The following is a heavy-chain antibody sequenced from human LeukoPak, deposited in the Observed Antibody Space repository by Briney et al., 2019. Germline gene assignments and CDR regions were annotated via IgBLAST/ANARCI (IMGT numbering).Heavy chain of an antibody. CDR1: GFTFSSYA. V-gene: IGHV3-30*04. CDR3: ARATRSYDYEY. D-gene: IGHD3-16*01. J-gene: IGHJ4*02. Sequence: PGGSLRLSCAASGFTFSSYAMHWVRQAPGKGLEWVAVISYDGSNKYYADSVKGRFTISRDNSKNTLYLQMNSLRAEGTAVYYCARATRSYDYEYWGQGTLVTVSS. CDR2: ISYDGSNK.